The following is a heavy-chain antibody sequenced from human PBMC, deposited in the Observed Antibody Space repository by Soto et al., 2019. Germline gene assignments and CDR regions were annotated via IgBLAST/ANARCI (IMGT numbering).Heavy chain of an antibody. J-gene: IGHJ6*03. CDR2: INHSGST. Sequence: QVQLQQWGAGLLKPSETLSLTCAVYGGSFSGYYWSWIRQPPGKGLEWIGEINHSGSTNYNPSLKSRVTIAVDTSKNQFSLKLRSVNAADTAVYYCARGSKLMVYAIPNYDSWYMDVWGKGTTVTVSS. CDR1: GGSFSGYY. V-gene: IGHV4-34*01. D-gene: IGHD2-8*01. CDR3: ARGSKLMVYAIPNYDSWYMDV.